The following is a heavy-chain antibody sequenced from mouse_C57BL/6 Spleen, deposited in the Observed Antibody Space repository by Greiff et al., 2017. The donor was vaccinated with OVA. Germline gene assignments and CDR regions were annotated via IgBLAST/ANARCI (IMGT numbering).Heavy chain of an antibody. D-gene: IGHD2-3*01. V-gene: IGHV1-54*01. CDR2: INPGSGGT. CDR1: GYAFTNYL. Sequence: QVQLQQSGAELVRPGTSVKVSCKASGYAFTNYLIEWVKQRPGQGLEWIGVINPGSGGTNYNEKFKGKATLTADKSSSTAYMQLSSLTSEDSAVYFCARSGGYYVDFDYWGQGTTRTVSS. J-gene: IGHJ2*01. CDR3: ARSGGYYVDFDY.